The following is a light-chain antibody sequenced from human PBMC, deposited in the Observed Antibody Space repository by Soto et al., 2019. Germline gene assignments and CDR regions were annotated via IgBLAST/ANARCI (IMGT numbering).Light chain of an antibody. CDR3: QPDNTWPPLP. CDR1: QSISTW. V-gene: IGKV1-5*01. CDR2: DAS. J-gene: IGKJ4*01. Sequence: EIARCPTTIYASVGDRVSITCRASQSISTWLAWYQQRPGKAPKLLIFDASSLEPGVPSRFSGSGSGTEFTLTINSLQSEDFAVYYCQPDNTWPPLPFCGGTKV.